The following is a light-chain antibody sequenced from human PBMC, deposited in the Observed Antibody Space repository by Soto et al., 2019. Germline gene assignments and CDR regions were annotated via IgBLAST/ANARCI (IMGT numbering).Light chain of an antibody. J-gene: IGLJ3*02. CDR2: ENN. Sequence: NFMLTQPHSVSESPGKTVTISCTRSSGSVASNHVQWYQQRPGSAPTTLIYENNQTPSGVPDRFSGSVDISSNSASPTISGLKTEDEADYYCQSYDSNNVVFGGGTQLTVL. CDR3: QSYDSNNVV. CDR1: SGSVASNH. V-gene: IGLV6-57*04.